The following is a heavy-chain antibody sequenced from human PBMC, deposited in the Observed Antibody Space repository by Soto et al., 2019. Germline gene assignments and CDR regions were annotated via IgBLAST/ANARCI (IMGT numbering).Heavy chain of an antibody. CDR1: GFTFSSYA. D-gene: IGHD2-15*01. V-gene: IGHV3-23*01. J-gene: IGHJ5*02. CDR3: AKAGLNRPTFIVVVVAAIGPWFDP. CDR2: ISGSGGST. Sequence: GGSLRLSCAASGFTFSSYAMSWVRQAPGKGLEWVSAISGSGGSTYYADSVKGRFTISRDNSKNTLYLQMNSLRAEDTAVYYCAKAGLNRPTFIVVVVAAIGPWFDPWGQGTLVTVSS.